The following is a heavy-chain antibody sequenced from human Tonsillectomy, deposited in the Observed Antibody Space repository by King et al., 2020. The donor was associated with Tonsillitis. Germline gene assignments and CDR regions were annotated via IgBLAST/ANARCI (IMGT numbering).Heavy chain of an antibody. D-gene: IGHD4-11*01. Sequence: QLQESGPGLVKPSETLSLTCTVSGGSISSYYWSWIRQPPGKGLEWIGYIYYSGSTNYNPSLKSRVTISVDTSKNQFSLKLSSVTAADTAVYYCARDAATSPYYFDYWGQGTLVTVSS. J-gene: IGHJ4*02. CDR2: IYYSGST. CDR1: GGSISSYY. CDR3: ARDAATSPYYFDY. V-gene: IGHV4-59*01.